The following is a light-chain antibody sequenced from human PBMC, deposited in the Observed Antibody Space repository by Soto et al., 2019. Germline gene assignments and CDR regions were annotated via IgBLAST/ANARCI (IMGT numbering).Light chain of an antibody. J-gene: IGKJ1*01. CDR2: KAS. Sequence: DIQMTQSPSTLSGSVGDRVTITCRASQTISSWLAWYQQKPGKAPKLLIYKASTLKSGVPSRFSGSGSGTEFTLTISSLQADDFATYYCQHYTSYSEAFGQRTKVALK. CDR3: QHYTSYSEA. CDR1: QTISSW. V-gene: IGKV1-5*03.